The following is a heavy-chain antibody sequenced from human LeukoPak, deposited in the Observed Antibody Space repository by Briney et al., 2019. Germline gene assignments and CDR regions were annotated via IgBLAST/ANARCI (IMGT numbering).Heavy chain of an antibody. V-gene: IGHV3-53*01. Sequence: PGGSLRLSCAASGFTVSSNYMSWVRQAPGKGLEWVSVIYSGGSTYYADSVKGRFTISRDNSKNTLYLQMNSLRAEDTAVYYCAREVVVPAAGRWSDPWGQGTLVTVSS. CDR1: GFTVSSNY. CDR2: IYSGGST. D-gene: IGHD2-2*01. J-gene: IGHJ5*02. CDR3: AREVVVPAAGRWSDP.